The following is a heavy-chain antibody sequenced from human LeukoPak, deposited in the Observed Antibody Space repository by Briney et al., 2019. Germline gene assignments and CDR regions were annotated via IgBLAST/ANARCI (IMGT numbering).Heavy chain of an antibody. D-gene: IGHD6-19*01. Sequence: GGSLRLSCAASGFTFSSYAMSWVHQAPGKGLEWVSAISGSGGSTYYADSVKGRFTISRDNSKNTLYLQMNSLRAEDTAVYYCAKWRPPPVYSSGGGVGYWGQGTLVTVSS. CDR3: AKWRPPPVYSSGGGVGY. CDR1: GFTFSSYA. V-gene: IGHV3-23*01. J-gene: IGHJ4*02. CDR2: ISGSGGST.